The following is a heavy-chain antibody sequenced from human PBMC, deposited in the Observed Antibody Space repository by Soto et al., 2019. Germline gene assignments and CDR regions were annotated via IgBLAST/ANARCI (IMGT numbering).Heavy chain of an antibody. CDR3: ARVVMATTMYYFDY. J-gene: IGHJ4*02. V-gene: IGHV1-69*13. CDR1: GGTFSSYA. D-gene: IGHD5-12*01. CDR2: IIPIFGTA. Sequence: SVKVSCTASGGTFSSYAISWVRKAPGQGLEWMGGIIPIFGTANYAQKFQGRVTITADESTSTAYMELSSLRSEDTAVYYCARVVMATTMYYFDYWGQGTLVTVSS.